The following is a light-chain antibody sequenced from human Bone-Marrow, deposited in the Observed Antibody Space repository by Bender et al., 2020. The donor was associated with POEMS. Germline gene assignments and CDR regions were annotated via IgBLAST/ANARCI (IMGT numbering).Light chain of an antibody. CDR1: ISNIGAGFG. V-gene: IGLV1-40*01. Sequence: GQRVTISCTGSISNIGAGFGVNWYQHLPGTAPKLLIYANINRPSEIPDRFSGSKSGNTASLTISGLQAEDEADYYCSSYTSRVFGGGTKLTVL. CDR2: ANI. J-gene: IGLJ3*02. CDR3: SSYTSRV.